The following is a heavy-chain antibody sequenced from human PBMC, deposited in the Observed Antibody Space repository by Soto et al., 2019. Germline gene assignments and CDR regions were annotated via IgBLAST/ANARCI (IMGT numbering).Heavy chain of an antibody. J-gene: IGHJ5*02. CDR1: GGSFSGYY. Sequence: SETLSLTCAVYGGSFSGYYWSWIRQPPGKGLEWIGEIDHSGSTNYNPSLKSRVTISVDTSKNQFSLKLSSVTAADTAVYYCARGFPLYSFRRNNWFDPWGQGTLVTVSS. V-gene: IGHV4-34*01. CDR2: IDHSGST. CDR3: ARGFPLYSFRRNNWFDP. D-gene: IGHD2-2*02.